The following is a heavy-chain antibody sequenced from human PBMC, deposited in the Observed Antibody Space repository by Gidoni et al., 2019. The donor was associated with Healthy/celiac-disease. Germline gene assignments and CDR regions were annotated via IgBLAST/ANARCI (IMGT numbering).Heavy chain of an antibody. CDR2: IYYSGST. CDR1: GGSISSSSYY. J-gene: IGHJ6*02. V-gene: IGHV4-39*07. Sequence: QLQLQESGPGLVKPSETLSLTCTVSGGSISSSSYYWGWIRQPPGKGLEWIGSIYYSGSTYYNPSLKSRVTISVDTSKNQFSLKLSSVTAADTAVYYCARDRGGYDAWLFRYYYYGMDVWGQGTTVTVSS. D-gene: IGHD5-12*01. CDR3: ARDRGGYDAWLFRYYYYGMDV.